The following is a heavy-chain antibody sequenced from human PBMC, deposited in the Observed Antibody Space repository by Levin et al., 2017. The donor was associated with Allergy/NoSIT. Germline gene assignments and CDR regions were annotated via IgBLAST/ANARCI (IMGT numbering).Heavy chain of an antibody. CDR2: ISSTGSTI. J-gene: IGHJ4*02. D-gene: IGHD3-3*01. Sequence: GESLKISCAASGFTFSSYEMNWVRRAPGKGLEWVSYISSTGSTIHPADSVKGRFTILRDNAKNSLSLHMNSLRAEDAAVYYCARLLGNFWSGYTYFDYWGQGTLVTVSS. V-gene: IGHV3-48*03. CDR3: ARLLGNFWSGYTYFDY. CDR1: GFTFSSYE.